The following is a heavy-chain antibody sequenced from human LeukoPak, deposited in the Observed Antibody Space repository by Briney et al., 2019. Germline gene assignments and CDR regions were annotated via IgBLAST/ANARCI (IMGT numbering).Heavy chain of an antibody. J-gene: IGHJ6*02. CDR2: IWYDGSNK. V-gene: IGHV3-33*01. CDR1: RFTFSNYG. Sequence: PGRSLRLSCAASRFTFSNYGMHWVRQAPGKGLEWVAVIWYDGSNKYYADFVEGRFTISRDNSKNTLYLQMNSLRAEDTAVYYCARDRYGDHDYYYGMDVWGQGTTVTVSS. CDR3: ARDRYGDHDYYYGMDV. D-gene: IGHD4-17*01.